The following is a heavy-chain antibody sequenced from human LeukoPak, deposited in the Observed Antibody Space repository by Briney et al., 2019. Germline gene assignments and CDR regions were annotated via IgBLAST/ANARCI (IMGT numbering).Heavy chain of an antibody. CDR3: AREGYDSSGYYAFDI. V-gene: IGHV1-2*04. CDR2: INPNSGGT. CDR1: GYTFIGYY. Sequence: ASVKVSCKASGYTFIGYYMHWVRQAPGQGLEWMGWINPNSGGTNYAQKFQGWVTMTRDTSISTAYMELSRLRSDDTAVYYCAREGYDSSGYYAFDIWGQGTMVTVSS. J-gene: IGHJ3*02. D-gene: IGHD3-22*01.